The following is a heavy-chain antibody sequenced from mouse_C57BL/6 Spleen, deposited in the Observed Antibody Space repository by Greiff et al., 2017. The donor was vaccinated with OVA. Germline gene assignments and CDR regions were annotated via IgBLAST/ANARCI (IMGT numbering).Heavy chain of an antibody. CDR2: IDPSDSYT. J-gene: IGHJ3*01. CDR3: ANFYGSRAY. Sequence: VQLQQPGAELVKPGASVKLSCKASGYTFTSYWMQWVKQRPGQGLEWIGEIDPSDSYTNYNQKFKGKATLTVDTSSSTAYMQLSSLTSEDSAVYYCANFYGSRAYWGQGTLVTVSA. V-gene: IGHV1-50*01. CDR1: GYTFTSYW. D-gene: IGHD1-1*01.